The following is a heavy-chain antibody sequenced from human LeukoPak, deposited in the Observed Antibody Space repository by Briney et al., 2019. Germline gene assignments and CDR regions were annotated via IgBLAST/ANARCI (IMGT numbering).Heavy chain of an antibody. V-gene: IGHV3-23*01. CDR1: GFTFSSYA. Sequence: PGGSLRLSCAASGFTFSSYAMSWVRQAPGKGLEWVSAISGSGSTIYYAGSVKGRFTISRDNAKNSLYLQMNSLRAEDTAVYYCARGPRITIFGVFYYYGMDVWGQGTTVTVSS. J-gene: IGHJ6*02. CDR2: ISGSGSTI. CDR3: ARGPRITIFGVFYYYGMDV. D-gene: IGHD3-3*01.